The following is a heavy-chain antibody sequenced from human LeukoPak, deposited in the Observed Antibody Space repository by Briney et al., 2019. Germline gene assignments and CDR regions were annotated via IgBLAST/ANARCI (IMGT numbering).Heavy chain of an antibody. J-gene: IGHJ4*02. V-gene: IGHV3-30*02. D-gene: IGHD5-12*01. CDR1: GFTFSSYG. CDR3: AKDANSGYDYVGVLDY. Sequence: PGGSLRLSCAASGFTFSSYGMHWVRQAPGKGLEWVAFIRYDGSNKYYADSVKGRFTISRDNSKNTLYLQMSSLRAEDTAVYYCAKDANSGYDYVGVLDYWGQGTLVTVSS. CDR2: IRYDGSNK.